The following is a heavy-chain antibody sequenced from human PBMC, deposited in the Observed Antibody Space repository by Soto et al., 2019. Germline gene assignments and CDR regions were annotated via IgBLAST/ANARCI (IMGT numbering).Heavy chain of an antibody. V-gene: IGHV1-69*13. CDR1: GGTFSSYA. CDR3: AGENYYGAGSDTLFYSYGIDV. J-gene: IGHJ6*02. CDR2: IIPIFGTA. Sequence: PVNVSCHPSGGTFSSYAISWVRQAPGQGLEWMGGIIPIFGTANYAQKFQGRVTITADESTSTAYMELSSLRSEDTAVYYCAGENYYGAGSDTLFYSYGIDVWCAATMVTV. D-gene: IGHD3-10*01.